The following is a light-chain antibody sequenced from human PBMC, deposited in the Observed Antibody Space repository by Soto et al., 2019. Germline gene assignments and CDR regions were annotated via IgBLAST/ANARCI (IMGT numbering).Light chain of an antibody. CDR2: KAS. CDR3: QQYNSYSRA. V-gene: IGKV1-5*03. CDR1: QSISSW. J-gene: IGKJ1*01. Sequence: DIQMTQSPSTLSASVGDRVTITCRASQSISSWLAWYQQKPGKAPKLLIYKASSLESGVPSRFSGSGSGTEFTLIISSLQPDVFATYYCQQYNSYSRAFGQGTKVEIK.